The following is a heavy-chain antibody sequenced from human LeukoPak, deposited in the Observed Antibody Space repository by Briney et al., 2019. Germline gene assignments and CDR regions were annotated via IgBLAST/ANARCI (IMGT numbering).Heavy chain of an antibody. CDR2: ISAYNGNT. CDR1: GYPFKTYG. J-gene: IGHJ4*02. V-gene: IGHV1-18*01. Sequence: ASVKVSCKASGYPFKTYGISWVRQAPGQGLEWMGWISAYNGNTNYAQNLQGRVTMTTDTSTSTAYMKLRSLRSDDTAVYYCARPYYYDGYFDYWGQGTLVTVSS. CDR3: ARPYYYDGYFDY. D-gene: IGHD3-22*01.